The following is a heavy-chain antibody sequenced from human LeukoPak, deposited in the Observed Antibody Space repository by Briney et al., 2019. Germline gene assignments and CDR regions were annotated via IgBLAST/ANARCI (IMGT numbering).Heavy chain of an antibody. D-gene: IGHD2-21*02. CDR2: INPNTGGT. CDR1: GYTFTAYY. Sequence: ASVKVSCKTSGYTFTAYYMHWVRQAPGQGLEWMGWINPNTGGTNYAQKFQGRVTMTRDTSTSTVYVELSSLRSEDTAVYYCAGGNSHYFDYWGQGTLVNVSS. J-gene: IGHJ4*02. CDR3: AGGNSHYFDY. V-gene: IGHV1-2*02.